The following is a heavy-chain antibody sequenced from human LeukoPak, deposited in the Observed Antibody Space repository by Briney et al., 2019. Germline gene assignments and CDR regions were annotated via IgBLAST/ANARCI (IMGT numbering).Heavy chain of an antibody. D-gene: IGHD5-18*01. V-gene: IGHV1-18*01. Sequence: ASVKVSCKASGYTFTSYGISWVRQAPGQGLEWMGWISAYNGNTNYAQKLQGRVTMTTDTSTSTAYMELRSLRSDDTAVYYCARAFRGYSSGYGLDYWGQGTLVTVSS. CDR3: ARAFRGYSSGYGLDY. CDR1: GYTFTSYG. J-gene: IGHJ4*02. CDR2: ISAYNGNT.